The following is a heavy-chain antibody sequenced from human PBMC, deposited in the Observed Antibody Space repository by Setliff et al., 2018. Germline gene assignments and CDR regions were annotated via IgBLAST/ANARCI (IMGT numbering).Heavy chain of an antibody. J-gene: IGHJ6*03. CDR3: ARGPWKHSAYYYYYYMDV. CDR2: IYSGDAST. CDR1: GFTFSIYA. V-gene: IGHV3-23*03. Sequence: GGSLRLSCAASGFTFSIYAMTWVRQAPGKGLEWVSVIYSGDASTSYADSVKGRFTISRDNAKNTLYLQMNSLRAEDTAVYYCARGPWKHSAYYYYYYMDVWGKGTTVTVSS. D-gene: IGHD1-1*01.